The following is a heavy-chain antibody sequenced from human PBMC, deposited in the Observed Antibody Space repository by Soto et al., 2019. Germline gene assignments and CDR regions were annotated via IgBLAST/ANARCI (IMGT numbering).Heavy chain of an antibody. Sequence: SETLSLTCSVSGDSISTVDYFWAWIRQPPGQALEYIGYIYKSATTYYNPSSESRVAISLDTSKSQFSLNVTSVTAADTAVYFCARGRYCLTGRCFPNWFDSWGQGTLVTVSS. V-gene: IGHV4-30-4*01. CDR2: IYKSATT. CDR1: GDSISTVDYF. CDR3: ARGRYCLTGRCFPNWFDS. J-gene: IGHJ5*01. D-gene: IGHD2-15*01.